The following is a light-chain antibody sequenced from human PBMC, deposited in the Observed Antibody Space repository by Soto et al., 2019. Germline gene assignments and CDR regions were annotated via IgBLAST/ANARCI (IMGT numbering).Light chain of an antibody. J-gene: IGKJ5*01. CDR1: QSISSY. CDR2: AAF. V-gene: IGKV1-39*01. Sequence: DIPMTQSPSSLSASVGDRVTITCRASQSISSYLNWYQQKPGKAPKLLIYAAFSLQSGGPSRFSGSGSGTDFTFTISALQPEDFATYDCQHSYSTPPTFGQGTRLEIK. CDR3: QHSYSTPPT.